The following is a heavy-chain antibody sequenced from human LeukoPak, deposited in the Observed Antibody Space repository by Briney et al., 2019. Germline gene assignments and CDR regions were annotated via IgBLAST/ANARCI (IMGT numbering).Heavy chain of an antibody. V-gene: IGHV3-11*01. CDR2: ISPSGSDM. CDR1: GFTFSDHY. J-gene: IGHJ4*02. Sequence: TGGSLRLSCAASGFTFSDHYMTWIRQAPGKGLEWLSHISPSGSDMNNADSVKGRFTISRDNAKRSLYLQMNSLRAEDTAVYYCAREWIAVAGTHFDYWGQGTLVTVSS. CDR3: AREWIAVAGTHFDY. D-gene: IGHD6-19*01.